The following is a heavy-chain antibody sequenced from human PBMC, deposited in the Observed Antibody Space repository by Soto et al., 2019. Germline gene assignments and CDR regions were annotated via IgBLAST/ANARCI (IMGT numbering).Heavy chain of an antibody. J-gene: IGHJ4*02. Sequence: QVQLVQSGAEVKKPGSSVKVSCKASGGTFSSCAISWVRQAPGQGLEWMGGIIPIFGTANYAQKFQGRVTITADESTSTAHMELSSLRSEDTAVYYCARGESGQLPATLFDYWGQGTLVTVPS. V-gene: IGHV1-69*01. D-gene: IGHD6-6*01. CDR1: GGTFSSCA. CDR2: IIPIFGTA. CDR3: ARGESGQLPATLFDY.